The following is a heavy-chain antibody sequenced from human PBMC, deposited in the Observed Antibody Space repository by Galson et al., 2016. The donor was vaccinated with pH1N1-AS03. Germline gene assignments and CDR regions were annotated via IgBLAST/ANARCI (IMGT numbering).Heavy chain of an antibody. J-gene: IGHJ4*02. CDR2: VSSDGSNK. CDR1: GFTFSTYG. CDR3: ARDLSYGDYYPY. D-gene: IGHD4-17*01. V-gene: IGHV3-30*03. Sequence: SLRLSCAASGFTFSTYGMHWVRQAPGKGLEWEADVSSDGSNKYYADSVKGRFTISRDNSKNTLYLQMNSLSAADTAVYYCARDLSYGDYYPYWGQGTLVTVSS.